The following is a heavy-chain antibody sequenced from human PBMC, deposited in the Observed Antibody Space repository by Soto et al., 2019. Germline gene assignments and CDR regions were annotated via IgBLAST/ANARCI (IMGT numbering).Heavy chain of an antibody. D-gene: IGHD3-22*01. CDR2: IIPIFGTA. V-gene: IGHV1-69*13. Sequence: GASVKVSCKAAGYTFTRYGISWGRQAPGQGLEWMGGIIPIFGTANYAQKFQGRVTITADESTSTAYMELSSLRSEDTAVYYCARGDYYDSSGYYYPPFDYWGQGTLVTVSS. CDR3: ARGDYYDSSGYYYPPFDY. CDR1: GYTFTRYG. J-gene: IGHJ4*02.